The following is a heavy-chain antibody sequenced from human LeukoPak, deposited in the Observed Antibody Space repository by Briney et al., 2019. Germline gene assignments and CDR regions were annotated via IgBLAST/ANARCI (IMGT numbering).Heavy chain of an antibody. D-gene: IGHD2-2*01. CDR2: IIPIFGTA. V-gene: IGHV1-69*13. J-gene: IGHJ4*02. Sequence: SVKVSCKASGGTFISYAISWVRQAPGQGIEWMGGIIPIFGTANYAQKFQGRVTITADESTSTAYMELSSLRSEDTAVYYCARAESPSTYCSSTSCYYFGYWGQGTLVTVSS. CDR3: ARAESPSTYCSSTSCYYFGY. CDR1: GGTFISYA.